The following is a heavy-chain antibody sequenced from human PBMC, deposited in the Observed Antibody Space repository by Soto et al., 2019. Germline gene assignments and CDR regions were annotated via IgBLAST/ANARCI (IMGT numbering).Heavy chain of an antibody. Sequence: GASVKVSCKASGYTFTSYAMHWVRQAPGQGLEWMGWISTSKGNTNYAQKFQGRVTMTTDTSTSTAYMELRSLRSDDTAVYFCATRSPAFDYWGQGTLVTVSS. CDR3: ATRSPAFDY. CDR1: GYTFTSYA. J-gene: IGHJ4*02. CDR2: ISTSKGNT. V-gene: IGHV1-18*01.